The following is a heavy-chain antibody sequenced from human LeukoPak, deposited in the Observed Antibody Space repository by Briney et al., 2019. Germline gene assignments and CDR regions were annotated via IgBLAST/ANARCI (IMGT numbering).Heavy chain of an antibody. CDR1: GYTFTSCG. CDR3: ARNVVVPAATYYYYYYMDV. V-gene: IGHV1-18*01. CDR2: INAYNCNT. D-gene: IGHD2-2*01. J-gene: IGHJ6*03. Sequence: ASVKVSCKASGYTFTSCGISWVRQSPGQGLEWMGWINAYNCNTNNAQKLQGRVTMTTDTSTSTAYMELRSLRSDDTAVYYCARNVVVPAATYYYYYYMDVWGKGTTVTVSS.